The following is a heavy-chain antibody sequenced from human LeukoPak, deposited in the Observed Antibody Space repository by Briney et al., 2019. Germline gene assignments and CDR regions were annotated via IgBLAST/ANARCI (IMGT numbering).Heavy chain of an antibody. Sequence: GGSLRLSCAASGFIFSSYGMHWVRQAPGKGLEWVANINQDGSGKYYVDSVKGRFTISRDNAKTSLFLQMNSLRTEDTAVYYCARDPDPILGANFHSWGQGTLVTVSS. D-gene: IGHD1-26*01. CDR1: GFIFSSYG. V-gene: IGHV3-7*01. CDR2: INQDGSGK. CDR3: ARDPDPILGANFHS. J-gene: IGHJ4*02.